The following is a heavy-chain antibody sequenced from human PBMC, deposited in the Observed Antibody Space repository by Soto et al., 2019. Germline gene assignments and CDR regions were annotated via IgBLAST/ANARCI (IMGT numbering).Heavy chain of an antibody. J-gene: IGHJ4*02. D-gene: IGHD2-21*02. CDR2: ISGSGGST. CDR3: AKDPWTHIVVVTATPVAKSH. V-gene: IGHV3-23*01. Sequence: PGGSLRLSCAASGFTFSSYAMSCVRQAPGKGLEWLSAISGSGGSTYYADSVKGRFTISRDNSKNTLYLQMNSLRAEDTAVYYCAKDPWTHIVVVTATPVAKSHWGQGTLVTVSS. CDR1: GFTFSSYA.